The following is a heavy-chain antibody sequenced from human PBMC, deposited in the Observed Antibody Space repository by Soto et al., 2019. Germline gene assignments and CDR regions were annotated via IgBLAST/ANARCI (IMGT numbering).Heavy chain of an antibody. D-gene: IGHD3-3*01. CDR1: GGSFSGYY. Sequence: SETLSLTCAVYGGSFSGYYWSWIRQPPGKGLEWIGEINHSGSTNYNPSLKSRVTISVDTSKNQFSLKLSSVTAADTAVYYCATNLEFPLYYFDYWGQGTLVTVSS. J-gene: IGHJ4*02. CDR2: INHSGST. CDR3: ATNLEFPLYYFDY. V-gene: IGHV4-34*01.